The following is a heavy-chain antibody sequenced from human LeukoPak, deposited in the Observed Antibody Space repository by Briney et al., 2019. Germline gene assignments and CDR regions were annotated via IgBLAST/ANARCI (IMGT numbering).Heavy chain of an antibody. Sequence: PGGSLRLSCAASGFTFSSYAMSWVRQAPGKGLEWVSSISSSSSYIYYADSVKGRFTISRDNAKNSLYLQMNSLRAEDTAVYYCARSLAVGALDFDYWGQGTLVTVSS. V-gene: IGHV3-21*01. J-gene: IGHJ4*02. CDR1: GFTFSSYA. D-gene: IGHD1-26*01. CDR3: ARSLAVGALDFDY. CDR2: ISSSSSYI.